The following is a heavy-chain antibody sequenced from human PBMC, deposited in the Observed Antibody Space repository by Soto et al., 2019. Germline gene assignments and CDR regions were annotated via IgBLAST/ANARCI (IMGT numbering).Heavy chain of an antibody. Sequence: QVQLVESGGGVVQPGRSLRLSCAASGFTFSSYGMHWVRQAPGKGLEWVAVIWYDGSNKYYADSVKGRFTISRDNSKNTLDLQMNSLRAEDTAVYYCARDPGPGIAAAGTPRGYYYYGMDVWGQGTTVTVSS. CDR3: ARDPGPGIAAAGTPRGYYYYGMDV. CDR2: IWYDGSNK. CDR1: GFTFSSYG. D-gene: IGHD6-13*01. V-gene: IGHV3-33*01. J-gene: IGHJ6*02.